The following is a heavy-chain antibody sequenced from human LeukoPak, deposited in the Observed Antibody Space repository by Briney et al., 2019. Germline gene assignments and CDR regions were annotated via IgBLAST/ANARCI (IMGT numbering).Heavy chain of an antibody. CDR2: ISGSGVTT. CDR3: SKWKAIVLVPAARSPIDY. Sequence: GGSLRLSCAASDFSFITYAMSWVRQAPGKGLEWVSAISGSGVTTYYADSVKGRFTISRDNSKHTLYLQMNSLRAEDTAVYYCSKWKAIVLVPAARSPIDYWGQGTLVTVSS. D-gene: IGHD2-2*01. CDR1: DFSFITYA. V-gene: IGHV3-23*01. J-gene: IGHJ4*02.